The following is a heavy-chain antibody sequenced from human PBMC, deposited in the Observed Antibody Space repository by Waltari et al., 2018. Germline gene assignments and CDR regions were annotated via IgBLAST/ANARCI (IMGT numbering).Heavy chain of an antibody. J-gene: IGHJ5*02. Sequence: QVQLQESGPGLVKPSETLSLTCTVSGGSISSYYWSWIRQPPGKGLEWIGYIYYRWSTNYNPSLKSRVTISVDTSKNQCSLKLSSVTAADTAVYYCARARIAAAGTRMVFDPWGQGTLVTVSS. D-gene: IGHD6-13*01. CDR2: IYYRWST. CDR3: ARARIAAAGTRMVFDP. V-gene: IGHV4-59*01. CDR1: GGSISSYY.